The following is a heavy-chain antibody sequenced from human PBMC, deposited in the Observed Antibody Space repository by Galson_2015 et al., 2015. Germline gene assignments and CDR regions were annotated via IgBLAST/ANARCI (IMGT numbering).Heavy chain of an antibody. CDR2: ISSSGSTI. D-gene: IGHD2-8*01. Sequence: SLRLSCAASGFTFSSYEMNWVRQAPGKGLEWVSYISSSGSTIYYADSVKGRFTISRDNAKNSLYLQMNSLRVEYTAVYYCARDVRYCTNGVCPTSGSWGQGTLVTVSS. J-gene: IGHJ5*02. CDR1: GFTFSSYE. V-gene: IGHV3-48*03. CDR3: ARDVRYCTNGVCPTSGS.